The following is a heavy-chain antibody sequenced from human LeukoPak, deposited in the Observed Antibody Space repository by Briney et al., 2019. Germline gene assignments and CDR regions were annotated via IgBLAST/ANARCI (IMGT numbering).Heavy chain of an antibody. CDR2: IYHSGST. CDR1: GYSISSGYY. Sequence: SETLSLTRAVSGYSISSGYYWGWIRQPPGKGLEGIGSIYHSGSTYYNPSLKRRVTISVDTSKNQFSLKLSSVTAADTAVYSCARVLCDFWSGADGHWFDPWGQGTLVTVSS. D-gene: IGHD3-3*01. CDR3: ARVLCDFWSGADGHWFDP. J-gene: IGHJ5*02. V-gene: IGHV4-38-2*01.